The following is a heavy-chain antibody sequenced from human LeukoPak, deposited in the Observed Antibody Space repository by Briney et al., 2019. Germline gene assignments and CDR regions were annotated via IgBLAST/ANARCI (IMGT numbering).Heavy chain of an antibody. CDR1: GGSISTHY. J-gene: IGHJ5*02. CDR2: IYYSGST. Sequence: KTSETLSLTCTVSGGSISTHYWGWIRQPPGKGLELIGCIYYSGSTNYNPSLTSRVTISVDTSKNQFSLKLSSVTAADTAVYYCARAHDYDDYVSSWFDPWGPGTLVTVST. D-gene: IGHD4-17*01. V-gene: IGHV4-59*08. CDR3: ARAHDYDDYVSSWFDP.